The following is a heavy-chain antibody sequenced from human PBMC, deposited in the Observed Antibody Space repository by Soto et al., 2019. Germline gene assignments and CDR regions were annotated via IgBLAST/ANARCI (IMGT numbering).Heavy chain of an antibody. D-gene: IGHD1-26*01. CDR2: ISYDGSNK. CDR3: AKADVFGGSYLDY. V-gene: IGHV3-30*18. Sequence: GSLRLSCAASGFTFSSYGMHWVRQAPGKGLEWVAVISYDGSNKYYADSVKGRFTISRDNSKNTLYLQMNSLRAEDTAVYYCAKADVFGGSYLDYWGQGTLVTVSS. J-gene: IGHJ4*02. CDR1: GFTFSSYG.